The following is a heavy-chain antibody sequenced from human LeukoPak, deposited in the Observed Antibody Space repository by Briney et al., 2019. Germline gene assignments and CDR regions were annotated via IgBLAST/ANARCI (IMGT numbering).Heavy chain of an antibody. CDR2: IYSGGST. V-gene: IGHV3-66*01. D-gene: IGHD3-22*01. CDR1: GFTVSSNY. CDR3: AKFLWESSGYRLFDY. Sequence: SGGSLRLSCAASGFTVSSNYMSWVRQAPGKGLEWVSVIYSGGSTYYADSVKGRFTISRDNSKNTLYLQMNSLRAEDTAVYYCAKFLWESSGYRLFDYWGQGTLVTVSS. J-gene: IGHJ4*02.